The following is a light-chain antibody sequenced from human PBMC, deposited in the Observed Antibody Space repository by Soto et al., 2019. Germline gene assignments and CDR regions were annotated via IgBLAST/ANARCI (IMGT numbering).Light chain of an antibody. V-gene: IGKV3-20*01. Sequence: EIVLTQSPGTLSLSPGERATLSCRASQSVSSSYLAWYQQKPGQAPRLLIYGASSRATGIPDRFSGSGSGTDFTLTISRLEPEDFAVYYCQQYERPRWTFGQGTKVEIK. CDR1: QSVSSSY. CDR2: GAS. CDR3: QQYERPRWT. J-gene: IGKJ1*01.